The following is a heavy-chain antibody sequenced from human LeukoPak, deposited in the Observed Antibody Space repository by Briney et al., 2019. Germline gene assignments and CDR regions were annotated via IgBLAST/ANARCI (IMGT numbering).Heavy chain of an antibody. V-gene: IGHV3-7*01. D-gene: IGHD4-17*01. CDR1: GFTFSSYW. CDR2: IKQDGSEK. CDR3: ARDLGSGTTVTNWEENYYYGMDV. Sequence: GGSLRLSCAASGFTFSSYWMSWVRQAPGKGLEGVANIKQDGSEKYYVDSVKGRFTISRDNAENTLYLQMNSLRAEDTAVYYCARDLGSGTTVTNWEENYYYGMDVWGQGTTVTVSS. J-gene: IGHJ6*02.